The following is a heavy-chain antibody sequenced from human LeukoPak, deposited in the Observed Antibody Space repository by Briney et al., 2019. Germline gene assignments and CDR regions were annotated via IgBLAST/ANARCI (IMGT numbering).Heavy chain of an antibody. J-gene: IGHJ2*01. CDR1: GFTFSTYA. V-gene: IGHV3-30*04. Sequence: PGGSLRLSCAASGFTFSTYAMNWVRQAPGKGLEWVAVISYDGRQNYYADSVKGRFTISRDNSKNTLYLEMNSLRDEDTALYYCAREATWGNWYFDLWGRGTLVTVSS. CDR2: ISYDGRQN. D-gene: IGHD7-27*01. CDR3: AREATWGNWYFDL.